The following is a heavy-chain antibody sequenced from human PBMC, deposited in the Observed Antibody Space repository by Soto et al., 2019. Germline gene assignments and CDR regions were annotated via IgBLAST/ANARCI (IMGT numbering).Heavy chain of an antibody. D-gene: IGHD3-22*01. CDR2: INYSGRT. Sequence: PSETLSLTCSVSSGSISSSDYYWSLVRQPPGKGLEWIGYINYSGRTYYKPSLKSRVSISIDTSKNQFSLRLTSVTAADTAVYYCARAPIYYSATGAFDIWGQGTLVTVS. CDR3: ARAPIYYSATGAFDI. CDR1: SGSISSSDYY. J-gene: IGHJ3*02. V-gene: IGHV4-30-4*01.